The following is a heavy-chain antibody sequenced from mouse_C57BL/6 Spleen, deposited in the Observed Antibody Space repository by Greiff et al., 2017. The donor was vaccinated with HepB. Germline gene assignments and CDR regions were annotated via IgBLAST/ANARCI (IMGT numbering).Heavy chain of an antibody. D-gene: IGHD1-1*01. V-gene: IGHV1-19*01. CDR3: ARRAFITTVVAHFDY. CDR2: INPYNGGT. J-gene: IGHJ2*01. CDR1: GYTFTDYY. Sequence: VQLQQSGPVLVKPGASVKMSCKASGYTFTDYYMNWVKQSHGKSLEWIGVINPYNGGTSYNQKFKGKATLTVDKSSSTAYMELNSLTSEDSAVYYCARRAFITTVVAHFDYWGQGTTLTVSS.